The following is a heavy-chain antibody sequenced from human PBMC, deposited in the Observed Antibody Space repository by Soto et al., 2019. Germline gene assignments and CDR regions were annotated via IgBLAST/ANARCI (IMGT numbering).Heavy chain of an antibody. J-gene: IGHJ4*02. Sequence: GGSLRLSCSASGFTFSSYAMHWVRQAPGKGLEYVSAISSNGGSTYYADTVKGRFTISRDNSKNTLYLQMSSLRAEDTAVYYCVKDLYYYDSSGPFDYWGQGTLVTVSS. CDR1: GFTFSSYA. V-gene: IGHV3-64D*08. CDR3: VKDLYYYDSSGPFDY. D-gene: IGHD3-22*01. CDR2: ISSNGGST.